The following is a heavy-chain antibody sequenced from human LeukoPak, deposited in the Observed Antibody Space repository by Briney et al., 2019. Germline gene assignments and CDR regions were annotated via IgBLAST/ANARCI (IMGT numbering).Heavy chain of an antibody. Sequence: GGSLRLSCAASGYTVSSNYMTWVRQAPGKGLEWVSIIYSGGSTSYADSVKGRFTISRDNSKNTLYLQMNSLRAEDTAVYYCARDVVGATYFDWGQGTLVTVSS. D-gene: IGHD1-26*01. CDR2: IYSGGST. J-gene: IGHJ4*02. V-gene: IGHV3-53*01. CDR1: GYTVSSNY. CDR3: ARDVVGATYFD.